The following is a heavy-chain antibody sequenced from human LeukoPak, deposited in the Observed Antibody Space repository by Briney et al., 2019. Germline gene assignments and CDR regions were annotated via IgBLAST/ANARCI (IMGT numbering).Heavy chain of an antibody. Sequence: GGSLKLSCAASGFTFSSYAMSWVRQAPGKGLDWVSGLSGGGGSTYYADSVKGRFTISRDNSKNTLYLQMNSLRAEDTAVYYCARTGYCSSTSCSAGFDPWGQGTLVTVSS. CDR2: LSGGGGST. CDR1: GFTFSSYA. CDR3: ARTGYCSSTSCSAGFDP. D-gene: IGHD2-2*01. J-gene: IGHJ5*02. V-gene: IGHV3-23*01.